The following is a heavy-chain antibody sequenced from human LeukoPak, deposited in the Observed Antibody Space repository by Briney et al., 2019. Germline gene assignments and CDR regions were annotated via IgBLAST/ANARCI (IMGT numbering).Heavy chain of an antibody. Sequence: ASVTVSCKASGYTFTSYDINWVRQATGQGLEWMGWMNPNSGNTGYAQKFQGRVTMTRNTSISTAYMELSSLRSEDTAVYYCARSIPYFDWLLYKGYNWFDPWGQGTLVTVSS. CDR2: MNPNSGNT. D-gene: IGHD3-9*01. V-gene: IGHV1-8*01. CDR3: ARSIPYFDWLLYKGYNWFDP. J-gene: IGHJ5*02. CDR1: GYTFTSYD.